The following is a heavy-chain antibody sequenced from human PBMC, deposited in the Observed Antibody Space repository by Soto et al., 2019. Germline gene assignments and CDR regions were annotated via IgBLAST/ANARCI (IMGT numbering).Heavy chain of an antibody. D-gene: IGHD7-27*01. Sequence: ASVKVSCKASGDTFTSYDINWVRQTAGQGLEWMGWMSPKTANTGYAQKFQGRVTMTRSTSISTAYMELSSLTSEDTAVYYCTGGPPNWGFDSWGQGTPVTVSS. V-gene: IGHV1-8*01. CDR2: MSPKTANT. J-gene: IGHJ5*01. CDR3: TGGPPNWGFDS. CDR1: GDTFTSYD.